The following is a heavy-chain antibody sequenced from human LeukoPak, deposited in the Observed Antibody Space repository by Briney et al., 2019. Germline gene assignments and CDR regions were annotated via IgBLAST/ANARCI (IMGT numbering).Heavy chain of an antibody. Sequence: PGGSLRLSCAASGFTFSSYGMHWVRQAPGKGLEWVAFVRYDGSNKYYADSVKGRFTISRDNSKNTLYLQMNSLRAEDTAVYYCAKTDIVVVPGFHYYFDYWGQGTLVTVSS. CDR1: GFTFSSYG. J-gene: IGHJ4*02. V-gene: IGHV3-30*02. CDR3: AKTDIVVVPGFHYYFDY. D-gene: IGHD2-2*01. CDR2: VRYDGSNK.